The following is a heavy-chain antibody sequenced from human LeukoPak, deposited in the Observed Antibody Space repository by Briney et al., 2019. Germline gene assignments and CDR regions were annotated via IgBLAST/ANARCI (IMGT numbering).Heavy chain of an antibody. J-gene: IGHJ5*02. CDR2: IIPIFGTA. V-gene: IGHV1-69*06. CDR1: GGTFSSYA. D-gene: IGHD4-17*01. CDR3: ARDGRRRLDYGDSENWFDP. Sequence: SVKVFCKASGGTFSSYAISWVRQAPGQGLEWMGGIIPIFGTANYAQKFQGRVTITADKSTSTAYMELSSLRSEDTAVYYCARDGRRRLDYGDSENWFDPWGQGTLVTVSS.